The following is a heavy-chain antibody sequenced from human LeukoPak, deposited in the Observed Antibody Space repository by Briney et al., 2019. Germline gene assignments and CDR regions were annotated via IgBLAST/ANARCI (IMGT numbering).Heavy chain of an antibody. Sequence: GASVKVSCKASGYTFTTYDINWVRQATGQGLEWMGWINPNSGGTNYAQKFQGRVTMTRDTSISTAYMELSRLRSDDTAVYYCARGSKGRGYGSFDYWGQGTLVTVSS. CDR1: GYTFTTYD. V-gene: IGHV1-2*02. CDR2: INPNSGGT. D-gene: IGHD5-12*01. CDR3: ARGSKGRGYGSFDY. J-gene: IGHJ4*02.